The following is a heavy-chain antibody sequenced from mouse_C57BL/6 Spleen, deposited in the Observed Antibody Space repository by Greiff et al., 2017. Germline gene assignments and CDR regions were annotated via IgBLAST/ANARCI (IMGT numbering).Heavy chain of an antibody. Sequence: EVQLQQSGAELVKPGASVKLSCTASGYNIKDYYMHWVKQRTEQGLEWIGRIDPEDGVTKYAPKFQGKATITSDTSSNTAYLQLSSLTSEATAVYYCSSPITTVVATNDYWGQGTTLTVSS. CDR3: SSPITTVVATNDY. CDR1: GYNIKDYY. D-gene: IGHD1-1*01. CDR2: IDPEDGVT. V-gene: IGHV14-2*01. J-gene: IGHJ2*01.